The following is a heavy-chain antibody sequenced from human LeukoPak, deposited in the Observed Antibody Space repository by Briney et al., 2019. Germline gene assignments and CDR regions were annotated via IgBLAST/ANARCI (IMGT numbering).Heavy chain of an antibody. J-gene: IGHJ6*03. Sequence: SETLSLTCAVYGGSFSGYYWSWIRQPPGKGLEWIGEINHSGSTNYNPSLKSRVTISVDTFKNQFSLKLSSVTAADTAVYYCARGNIAAAGIGVYYYYMDVWGKGTTVTVSS. CDR3: ARGNIAAAGIGVYYYYMDV. V-gene: IGHV4-34*01. D-gene: IGHD6-13*01. CDR2: INHSGST. CDR1: GGSFSGYY.